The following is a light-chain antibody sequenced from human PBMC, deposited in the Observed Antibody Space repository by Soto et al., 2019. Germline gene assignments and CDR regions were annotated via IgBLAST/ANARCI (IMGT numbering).Light chain of an antibody. V-gene: IGLV2-14*01. CDR1: SSDIGAYNY. CDR3: SSYTSSRIRV. CDR2: DVT. Sequence: QSALTQPASVSGSPGQSITISCTGSSSDIGAYNYVSWYQQHPGKAPKLMIYDVTNRPSGLSNRFSGSKSGSTASLTISGLQAEDEGDYYCSSYTSSRIRVFGGGTKLTVL. J-gene: IGLJ3*02.